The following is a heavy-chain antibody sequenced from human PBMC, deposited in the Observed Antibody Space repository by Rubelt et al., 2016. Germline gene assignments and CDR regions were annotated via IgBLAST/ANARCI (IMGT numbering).Heavy chain of an antibody. Sequence: QLQLQESGPGLVKPSETLSLTCTVSGGSISSSSYYWGWIRQPPGKGLEWIGSIYYSGSTYYNPSLKSRVSISVDTSKNQFSRKLSSVTAADTAVDYCARGRFLEWLPPDYWGQGTLVTVSS. V-gene: IGHV4-39*01. D-gene: IGHD3-3*01. CDR3: ARGRFLEWLPPDY. CDR2: IYYSGST. J-gene: IGHJ4*02. CDR1: GGSISSSSYY.